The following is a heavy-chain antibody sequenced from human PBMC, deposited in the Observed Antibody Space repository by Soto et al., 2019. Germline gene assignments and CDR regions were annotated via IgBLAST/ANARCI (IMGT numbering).Heavy chain of an antibody. V-gene: IGHV4-30-4*01. Sequence: SETLSLTCTVSGGSISSGDYYWSWIRQPPGKGLEWIGYIYYSGSTYYNPSLKSRVTISVDTSKNQFSLKLSSVTAADTAVYYCARVLDTAMAFDYWGQGTLVTVSS. CDR3: ARVLDTAMAFDY. J-gene: IGHJ4*02. CDR1: GGSISSGDYY. CDR2: IYYSGST. D-gene: IGHD5-18*01.